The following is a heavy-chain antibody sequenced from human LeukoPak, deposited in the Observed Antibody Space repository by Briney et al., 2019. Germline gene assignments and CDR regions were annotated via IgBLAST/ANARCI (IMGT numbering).Heavy chain of an antibody. Sequence: SVKVSCKASGGTFSSYAISWVRQAPGQGLEWMGRIIPIFGTANYAQKFQGRVTITTDESTSTAYMALSSLRSEDTAVYYCARATIAVAGSFDSWGQGTLVTVSS. V-gene: IGHV1-69*05. CDR2: IIPIFGTA. J-gene: IGHJ4*02. CDR3: ARATIAVAGSFDS. CDR1: GGTFSSYA. D-gene: IGHD6-19*01.